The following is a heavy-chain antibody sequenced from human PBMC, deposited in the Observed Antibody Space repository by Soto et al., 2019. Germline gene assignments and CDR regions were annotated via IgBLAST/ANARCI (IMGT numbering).Heavy chain of an antibody. CDR2: INPNSGGT. Sequence: ASVKVSCKASGYTSTGYYMHWVRQAPGQGLEWMGWINPNSGGTNYAQKFQGWVTMTRDTSISTAYMELSRLRSDDTAVYYCARGSAADNYYYYGMDVWGQGTTVTVSS. J-gene: IGHJ6*02. D-gene: IGHD6-13*01. CDR3: ARGSAADNYYYYGMDV. V-gene: IGHV1-2*04. CDR1: GYTSTGYY.